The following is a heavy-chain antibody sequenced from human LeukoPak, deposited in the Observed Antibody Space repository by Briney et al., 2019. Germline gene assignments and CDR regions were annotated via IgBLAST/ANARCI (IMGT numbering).Heavy chain of an antibody. D-gene: IGHD1-26*01. CDR1: GGSISSYY. J-gene: IGHJ4*02. CDR2: IYYSGST. Sequence: SETLSLTCTVSGGSISSYYWSWIRQPPGKGLEWIGYIYYSGSTNYNPSLKSRVTISVDTSKNQLSLKLSSVTAADTAVYYCARVRPGGSQYFDYWGQGTLVTVSS. CDR3: ARVRPGGSQYFDY. V-gene: IGHV4-59*01.